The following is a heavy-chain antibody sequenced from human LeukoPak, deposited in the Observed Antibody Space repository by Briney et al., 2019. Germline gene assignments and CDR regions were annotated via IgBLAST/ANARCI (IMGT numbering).Heavy chain of an antibody. J-gene: IGHJ6*03. CDR1: GFTFSNYA. CDR2: ISYDGSNK. CDR3: ARRGKSSTRGAYYMDV. D-gene: IGHD3-16*01. V-gene: IGHV3-30-3*01. Sequence: PGGSLRLSCAASGFTFSNYAMSWVRQAPGKGLEWVAVISYDGSNKYYADSVKGRFTISRDNSKSTLYLQMNSLRAEDTAVYYCARRGKSSTRGAYYMDVWGKGTTVTVSS.